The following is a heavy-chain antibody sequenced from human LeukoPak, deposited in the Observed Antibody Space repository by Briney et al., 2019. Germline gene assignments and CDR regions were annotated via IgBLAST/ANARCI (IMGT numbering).Heavy chain of an antibody. CDR3: ARRLYYYYYMDV. CDR2: IYHSGST. CDR1: GGSISSSSYY. J-gene: IGHJ6*03. V-gene: IGHV4-39*07. Sequence: PSETLSLTCTVSGGSISSSSYYWGWIRQPPGNGLEWIGSIYHSGSTYYNPSLKSRVTISVDTSKNQFSLKLSSVTAADTAVYYCARRLYYYYYMDVWGKGTTVTISS.